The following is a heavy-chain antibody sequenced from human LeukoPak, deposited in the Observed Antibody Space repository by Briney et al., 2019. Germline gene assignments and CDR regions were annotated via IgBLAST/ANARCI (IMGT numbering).Heavy chain of an antibody. CDR3: ATTYYYDSSGYLFNWFDP. Sequence: SETLSLTCAVYGGSFSGYYWSWIRQPPGKGLEWIGEINHSGSTNYNPSLKSRVAISVDTSKNQFSLKLSSVTAADTAVCYCATTYYYDSSGYLFNWFDPWGQGTLVTVSS. CDR2: INHSGST. CDR1: GGSFSGYY. J-gene: IGHJ5*02. V-gene: IGHV4-34*01. D-gene: IGHD3-22*01.